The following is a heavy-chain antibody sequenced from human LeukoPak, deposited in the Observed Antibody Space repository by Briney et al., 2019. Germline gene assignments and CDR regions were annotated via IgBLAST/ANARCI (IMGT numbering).Heavy chain of an antibody. CDR1: GFTFSSYA. V-gene: IGHV3-64*01. CDR2: ISSNGGST. J-gene: IGHJ3*02. Sequence: GGSLRLSCAASGFTFSSYAMHWVRQAPGKGLEYVSAISSNGGSTYYANSVKGRFTISRDNSKNTLYLQMGSLRAEDTAVYYCAKDVDFWSPEAFDIWGQGTMVTVSS. D-gene: IGHD3-3*01. CDR3: AKDVDFWSPEAFDI.